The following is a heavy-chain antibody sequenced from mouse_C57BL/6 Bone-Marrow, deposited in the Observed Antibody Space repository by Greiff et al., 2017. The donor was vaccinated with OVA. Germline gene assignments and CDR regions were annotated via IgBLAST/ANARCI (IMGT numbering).Heavy chain of an antibody. CDR3: ASPFYRYYAMDY. V-gene: IGHV1-59*01. CDR1: GYTFTSYW. CDR2: IDPSDSYT. Sequence: QVQLQQPGAELVRPGTSVKLSCKASGYTFTSYWMHWVKQRPGQGLEWIGVIDPSDSYTNYNQKFKGKATLTVDTSSSPAYMQLSSLTSEDSAVYYCASPFYRYYAMDYWGQGTSVTGSS. D-gene: IGHD2-1*01. J-gene: IGHJ4*01.